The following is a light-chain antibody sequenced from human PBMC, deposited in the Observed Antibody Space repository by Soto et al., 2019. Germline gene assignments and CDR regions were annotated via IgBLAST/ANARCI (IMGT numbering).Light chain of an antibody. Sequence: DIELTQSPSTLSGSVGDRVTLTCRASQTISSWVAWYQQKPGKAPKLLIYNASTLKSGVPSRFSGSGSGTEFTLTISSLQPDDFATYYCQHYSRYPEAFGQGTKVDIK. CDR1: QTISSW. V-gene: IGKV1-5*03. CDR3: QHYSRYPEA. J-gene: IGKJ1*01. CDR2: NAS.